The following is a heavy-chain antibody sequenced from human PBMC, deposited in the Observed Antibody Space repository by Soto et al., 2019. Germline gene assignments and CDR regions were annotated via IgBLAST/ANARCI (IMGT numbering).Heavy chain of an antibody. CDR3: ARVDYYDSSGYYYPPDY. J-gene: IGHJ4*02. V-gene: IGHV1-18*01. Sequence: ASVKVSCKASGYTFTSYCISWVRQAPGQGLEWMGWISAYNGNTNYAQKLQGRVTMTTDTSTSTAYMELRSLRSDDTAVYYCARVDYYDSSGYYYPPDYWGQGTLVTVSS. CDR1: GYTFTSYC. D-gene: IGHD3-22*01. CDR2: ISAYNGNT.